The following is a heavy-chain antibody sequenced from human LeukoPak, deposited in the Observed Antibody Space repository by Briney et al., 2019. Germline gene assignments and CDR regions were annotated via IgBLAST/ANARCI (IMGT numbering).Heavy chain of an antibody. J-gene: IGHJ4*02. D-gene: IGHD2-2*01. V-gene: IGHV3-30*18. CDR3: ANDRTGLLVVPAALDF. Sequence: PGRSLRLSCAASAFTFRNYAMHWVRQAPGKRLEWVAVISHDERNIYYADSVKGRFTISRDNSKNTLYLQMNSLRAEDTAVYYCANDRTGLLVVPAALDFWGQGTLVTVSS. CDR2: ISHDERNI. CDR1: AFTFRNYA.